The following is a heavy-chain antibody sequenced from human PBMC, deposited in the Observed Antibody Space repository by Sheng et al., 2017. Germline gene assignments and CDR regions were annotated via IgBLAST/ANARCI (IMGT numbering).Heavy chain of an antibody. CDR2: IRYDGSNK. J-gene: IGHJ3*02. Sequence: QVQLVESGGGVVQPGGSLRLSCAASGFTFSSYGMHWVRQAPGKGLEWVAFIRYDGSNKYYADSVKGRFTISRDNSKNTLYLQMNSLRAEDTAVYYCAKVAGPYCGGDCYQDAFDIWGQGTMVTVSS. V-gene: IGHV3-30*02. D-gene: IGHD2-21*01. CDR1: GFTFSSYG. CDR3: AKVAGPYCGGDCYQDAFDI.